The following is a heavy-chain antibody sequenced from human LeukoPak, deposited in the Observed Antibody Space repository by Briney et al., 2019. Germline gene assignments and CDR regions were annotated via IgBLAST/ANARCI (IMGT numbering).Heavy chain of an antibody. D-gene: IGHD1-1*01. Sequence: GGSLRLSCTTSGFTFSSSWMSWVRQAPGRGLDWVASIRQDGSQKYYVDSVKGRFTISRDNAENSLYLQMNSLRAEDTAVYCCARLFRDVTTFDYWGQGTLVTVSS. J-gene: IGHJ4*02. CDR2: IRQDGSQK. CDR3: ARLFRDVTTFDY. V-gene: IGHV3-7*01. CDR1: GFTFSSSW.